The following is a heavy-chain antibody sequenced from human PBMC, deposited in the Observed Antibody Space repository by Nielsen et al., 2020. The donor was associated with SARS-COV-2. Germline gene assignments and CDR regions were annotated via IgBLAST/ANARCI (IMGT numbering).Heavy chain of an antibody. V-gene: IGHV4-39*01. J-gene: IGHJ4*02. CDR3: ARHRRGGDFYY. CDR1: SGSFNNYY. Sequence: SETLSLTCALSSGSFNNYYWAWIRQPPGKGLEWIGSMYYRGNTYYNPSLKSRVAISADTSKNQYSLSLTSVTASDTAVYYCARHRRGGDFYYWGQGTLVTVSS. D-gene: IGHD2-21*01. CDR2: MYYRGNT.